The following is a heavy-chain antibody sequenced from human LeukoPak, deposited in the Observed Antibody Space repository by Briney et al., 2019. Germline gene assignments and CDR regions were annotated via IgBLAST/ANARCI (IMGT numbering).Heavy chain of an antibody. CDR1: GGSFSGQY. D-gene: IGHD3-10*01. V-gene: IGHV4-34*01. J-gene: IGHJ4*02. CDR3: ATPIANGSGSYLGY. CDR2: INHSGST. Sequence: SETLSLTCAVFGGSFSGQYWSWIRQPPGKGLEWIGEINHSGSTNYNPSLKSRVTISVDTSKNQFSLKLSSVTAADTAVYYCATPIANGSGSYLGYWGQGTLVTVSS.